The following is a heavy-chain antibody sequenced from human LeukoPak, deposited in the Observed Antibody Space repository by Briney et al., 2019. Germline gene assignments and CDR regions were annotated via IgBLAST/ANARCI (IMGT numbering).Heavy chain of an antibody. CDR3: ARDLAGGLLVPAMVLDY. D-gene: IGHD5-18*01. CDR2: IYTSGST. Sequence: SETLSLTCTVSGGSISSGSYYWTWIRQPAGKGLEWMGRIYTSGSTNHNPSLKSRVTISLDTSKNQFSLKLISVTAADTAVYYCARDLAGGLLVPAMVLDYWGQGTLVTVSS. CDR1: GGSISSGSYY. J-gene: IGHJ4*02. V-gene: IGHV4-61*02.